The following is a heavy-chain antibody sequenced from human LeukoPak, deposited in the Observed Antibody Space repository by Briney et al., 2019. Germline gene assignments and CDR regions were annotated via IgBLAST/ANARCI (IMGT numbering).Heavy chain of an antibody. V-gene: IGHV1-69*13. D-gene: IGHD3-22*01. CDR3: ARYYYDSSGYHYFDY. J-gene: IGHJ4*02. CDR2: IIPIFGTA. Sequence: ASVTVSCTASGGTFISYAISWVRQAPGQGLEWMGGIIPIFGTANYAQKFQGRVTITADESTSTAYMELSSLRSEDTAVYYCARYYYDSSGYHYFDYWGQGTLVTVSS. CDR1: GGTFISYA.